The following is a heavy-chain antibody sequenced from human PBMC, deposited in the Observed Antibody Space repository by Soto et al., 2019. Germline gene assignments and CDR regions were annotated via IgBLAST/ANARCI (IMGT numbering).Heavy chain of an antibody. CDR2: INSYGRST. CDR3: AIAAAGTDNFDY. Sequence: GSLILSCAASGCTFSSYWMHGVRQAPGKGLVWVSRINSYGRSTNYADSVKGRFTISRDNAKNMLYLQMNSLRAEDTAVYYCAIAAAGTDNFDYWGLGTLVTVSS. J-gene: IGHJ4*02. D-gene: IGHD6-13*01. V-gene: IGHV3-74*01. CDR1: GCTFSSYW.